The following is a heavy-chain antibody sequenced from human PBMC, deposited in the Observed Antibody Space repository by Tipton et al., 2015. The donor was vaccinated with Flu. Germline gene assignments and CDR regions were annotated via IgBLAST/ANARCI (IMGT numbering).Heavy chain of an antibody. CDR3: AGHWRGDYDSIGPAWGYFYH. Sequence: MQLVQSGAEVKKPGESLKISCKGSGYSFTSYWIGWVRQMPGKGLEWMGIIYPGDSDTRYSPSFQGQVTITADRSISTAYLQGRSLKASDTALYYGAGHWRGDYDSIGPAWGYFYHWGQGPRLPVPS. V-gene: IGHV5-51*01. CDR2: IYPGDSDT. CDR1: GYSFTSYW. D-gene: IGHD3-22*01. J-gene: IGHJ4*02.